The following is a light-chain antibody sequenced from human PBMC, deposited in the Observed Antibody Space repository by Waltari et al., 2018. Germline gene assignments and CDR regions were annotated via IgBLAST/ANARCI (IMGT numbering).Light chain of an antibody. J-gene: IGLJ3*02. Sequence: QSALTQPPSASGSPGQSVTISCTGTSSAVGSYTSASWFQQHPGKAPKLIIYEVSKRPSGVPDRFSGSKSGNTASLTVSGLQAEDEADYYCSSKGGSNNLVFGGGTKLTVL. V-gene: IGLV2-8*01. CDR2: EVS. CDR3: SSKGGSNNLV. CDR1: SSAVGSYTS.